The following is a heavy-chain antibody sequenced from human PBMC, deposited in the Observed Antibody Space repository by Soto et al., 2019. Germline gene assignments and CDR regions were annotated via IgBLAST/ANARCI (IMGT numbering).Heavy chain of an antibody. D-gene: IGHD3-22*01. Sequence: QVQLQESGPGLVKPSGTLSLTCAVSGGSISSSNWWSWVRQPPGKGLEWIGEIYHSGTTNYTPSLKSRVTISVDKSKNQFFLKLSSVTDADTAVYYCARSPDSSGYYPRWYYYGMDVWGQGTTVTVSS. CDR2: IYHSGTT. CDR3: ARSPDSSGYYPRWYYYGMDV. J-gene: IGHJ6*02. V-gene: IGHV4-4*02. CDR1: GGSISSSNW.